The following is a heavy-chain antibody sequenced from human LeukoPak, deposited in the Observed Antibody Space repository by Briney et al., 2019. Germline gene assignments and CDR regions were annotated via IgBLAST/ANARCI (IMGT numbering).Heavy chain of an antibody. CDR2: ISYDGSNK. D-gene: IGHD4/OR15-4a*01. V-gene: IGHV3-30-3*01. Sequence: GSLRLSCAASGFTFSSYAMHWVRQAPGKGLEWVAVISYDGSNKYYADSVKGRFTISRDNSKNTLYLQMNSLRAEDTAVYYCARSPLTMVTYYYYGMDVWGQGTTVTVSS. CDR3: ARSPLTMVTYYYYGMDV. CDR1: GFTFSSYA. J-gene: IGHJ6*02.